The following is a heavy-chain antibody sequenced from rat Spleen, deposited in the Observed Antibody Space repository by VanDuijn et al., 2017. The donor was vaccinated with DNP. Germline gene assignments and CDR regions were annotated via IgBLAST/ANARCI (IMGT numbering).Heavy chain of an antibody. V-gene: IGHV5-25*01. CDR2: ISPRSDSA. D-gene: IGHD1-12*03. Sequence: EVQLVESGGGLVQPGRSLKLSCAASGFTFSTFDMVWVRQAPTKGLEWVASISPRSDSAYYRDSVKGRFTVSRDNAKSSLYLQVDSLRSEDTATYYCARQGGWLFPFFDYWGQGVMVTVSS. CDR3: ARQGGWLFPFFDY. CDR1: GFTFSTFD. J-gene: IGHJ2*01.